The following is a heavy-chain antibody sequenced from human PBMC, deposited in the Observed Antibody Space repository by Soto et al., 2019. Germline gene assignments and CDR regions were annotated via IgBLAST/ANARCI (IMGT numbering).Heavy chain of an antibody. CDR1: GFTFSDYY. J-gene: IGHJ4*02. V-gene: IGHV3-11*05. CDR2: ISSSSSYT. Sequence: GGSLRLSCAASGFTFSDYYMSWIRQAPGKGLEWVSYISSSSSYTNYADSVKGRFTISRDNAKNSLYLQMNSLRAEDTAVYYCARGGYSSGWYLIPPIYYFDYWGQGTLVTVSS. CDR3: ARGGYSSGWYLIPPIYYFDY. D-gene: IGHD6-19*01.